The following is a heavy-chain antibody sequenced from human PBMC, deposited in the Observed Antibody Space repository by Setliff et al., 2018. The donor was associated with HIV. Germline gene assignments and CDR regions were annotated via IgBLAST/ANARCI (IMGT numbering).Heavy chain of an antibody. D-gene: IGHD6-19*01. V-gene: IGHV4-34*01. CDR3: ARQFRYPGIAVAGIDY. J-gene: IGHJ4*02. CDR2: VSHSGSA. Sequence: PSETLSLTCAVYDGSFSGYSWSWIRQPPGKGLEWIGEVSHSGSAYYTPSLKSRVTISVDTSKNQFSLRLSSVTAADTAIYYCARQFRYPGIAVAGIDYWGQGTLVTVSS. CDR1: DGSFSGYS.